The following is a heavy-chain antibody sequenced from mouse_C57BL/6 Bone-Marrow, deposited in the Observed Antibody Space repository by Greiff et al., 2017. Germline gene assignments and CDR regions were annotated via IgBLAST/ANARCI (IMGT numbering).Heavy chain of an antibody. Sequence: QVQLQQPGAELVLPGASVKLSCKASGYTFTSYWMHWVKQRPGQGLEWIGEIDPSDSYTNYNQKFKGKATLTVDTSSSTAYMQLSSLTSEDSAVYYCARSGATRAWFAYWGQGTLVTVSA. CDR2: IDPSDSYT. CDR1: GYTFTSYW. J-gene: IGHJ3*01. D-gene: IGHD6-1*01. CDR3: ARSGATRAWFAY. V-gene: IGHV1-69*01.